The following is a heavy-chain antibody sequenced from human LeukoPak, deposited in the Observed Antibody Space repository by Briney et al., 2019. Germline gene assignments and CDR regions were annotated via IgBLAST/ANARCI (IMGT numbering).Heavy chain of an antibody. V-gene: IGHV4-34*01. J-gene: IGHJ4*02. CDR3: ARESIGYCSGGSCYSGGHGGMEFDY. Sequence: SETLSLTCAVSGGSFSGYYWSWIRQPPGKGLDWIGEINHSGSTNYNPSLKSRVTISVDTSKNQFSLKLSSVTAADTAVYYCARESIGYCSGGSCYSGGHGGMEFDYWGQGTLVTVSS. D-gene: IGHD2-15*01. CDR2: INHSGST. CDR1: GGSFSGYY.